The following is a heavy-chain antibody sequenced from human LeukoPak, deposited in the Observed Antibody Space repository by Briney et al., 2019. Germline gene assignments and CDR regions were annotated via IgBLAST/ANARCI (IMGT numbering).Heavy chain of an antibody. CDR2: MNPNSGNT. J-gene: IGHJ4*02. D-gene: IGHD3-10*01. V-gene: IGHV1-8*01. Sequence: GASVKVSCKASGYTFTSYDINWVRQATGHGLEWMGWMNPNSGNTGYAQKFQGRVNMTRNTSISTAYMELSSLRSEDTAVYYCARANTMVRGVIPYYWGQGTLVTVSS. CDR3: ARANTMVRGVIPYY. CDR1: GYTFTSYD.